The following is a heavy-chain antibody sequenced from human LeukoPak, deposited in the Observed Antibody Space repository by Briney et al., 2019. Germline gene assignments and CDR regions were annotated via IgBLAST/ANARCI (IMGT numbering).Heavy chain of an antibody. D-gene: IGHD3-10*01. V-gene: IGHV4-4*02. Sequence: SETLSLTCAVSGGSISSNNCWSWVRQPPGKGLEWIGEIYHSGSTHYNPSLKSRVTISVAKSKNQFSLKLSSVTAADTAVYYCAANSADYNTLGSSYKVWGQGTLVTVSS. CDR1: GGSISSNNC. CDR2: IYHSGST. CDR3: AANSADYNTLGSSYKV. J-gene: IGHJ4*02.